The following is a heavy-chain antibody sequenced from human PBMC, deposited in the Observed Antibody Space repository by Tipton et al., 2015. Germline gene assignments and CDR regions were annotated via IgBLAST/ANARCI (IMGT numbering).Heavy chain of an antibody. V-gene: IGHV4-61*01. CDR1: GGSVSSSSYY. CDR3: ARHRRTVRYYDNSGYYYEDDFDY. CDR2: IYYSGST. J-gene: IGHJ4*02. Sequence: TLSLTCTVSGGSVSSSSYYWSWLRQPPGKGLEWIGYIYYSGSTNHNPSLKSRVTISVDTSKNQFSLRLTSVTAADTAVYYCARHRRTVRYYDNSGYYYEDDFDYWGQGTLVTVSS. D-gene: IGHD3-22*01.